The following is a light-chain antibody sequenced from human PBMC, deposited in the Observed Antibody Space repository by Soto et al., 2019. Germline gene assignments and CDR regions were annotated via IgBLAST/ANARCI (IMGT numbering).Light chain of an antibody. Sequence: QSVLTQSPSASGTPGQRVTISCSGSNSNIGNNYVYWYQQLPGTAPKLLIYADDRRPSGVSDRFSGSKSGTSASLAISGLRSEDEASYSCAAWDDSLGCSWVFGGGTKLTVL. V-gene: IGLV1-47*01. CDR1: NSNIGNNY. CDR3: AAWDDSLGCSWV. CDR2: ADD. J-gene: IGLJ3*02.